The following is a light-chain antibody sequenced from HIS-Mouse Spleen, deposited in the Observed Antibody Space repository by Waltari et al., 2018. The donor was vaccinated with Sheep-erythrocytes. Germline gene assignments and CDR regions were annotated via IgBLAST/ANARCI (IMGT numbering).Light chain of an antibody. CDR2: GAS. J-gene: IGKJ2*02. CDR1: QSVSSN. Sequence: EIVMTQSPATLSVSPGERATLSCRASQSVSSNLAWYQQKPGQAPRLLIYGASTRATGSPARFSGSGSGKEFTLTISSMQSEDFAVYYGQQYNNWPPGTFGQGTKLEIK. V-gene: IGKV3-15*01. CDR3: QQYNNWPPGT.